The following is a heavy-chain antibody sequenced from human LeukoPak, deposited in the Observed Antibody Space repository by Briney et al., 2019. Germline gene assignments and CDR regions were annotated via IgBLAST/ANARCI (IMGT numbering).Heavy chain of an antibody. D-gene: IGHD2-8*01. J-gene: IGHJ4*02. Sequence: GGSLRLSCAASGFTFSNYAMSWVRQAPGKGLEWVSAISGSGGSTYYADSVKGRFTISRDNSKNTLYLQMNSLRAEDTAVYYCAKGGWDTNAVCCFDYWGQGTLVTVSS. V-gene: IGHV3-23*01. CDR3: AKGGWDTNAVCCFDY. CDR2: ISGSGGST. CDR1: GFTFSNYA.